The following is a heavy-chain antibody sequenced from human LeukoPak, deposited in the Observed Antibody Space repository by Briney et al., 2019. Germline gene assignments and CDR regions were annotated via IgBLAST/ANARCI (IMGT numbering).Heavy chain of an antibody. CDR3: ARRRDLYSGSYYPFDY. CDR1: GYSFTSYW. Sequence: GESLKISCKGSGYSFTSYWIGWVRQMPGKGLEWMGIVYPGDSDTRYSPSFQGQVTISADKSISTAYLQWSSLKASDTAMYYCARRRDLYSGSYYPFDYWGQGTLVTVSS. V-gene: IGHV5-51*01. CDR2: VYPGDSDT. J-gene: IGHJ4*02. D-gene: IGHD1-26*01.